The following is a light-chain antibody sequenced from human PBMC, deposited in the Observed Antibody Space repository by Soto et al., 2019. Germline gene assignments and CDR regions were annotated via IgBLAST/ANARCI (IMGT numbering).Light chain of an antibody. CDR3: QHYGA. CDR2: KAS. J-gene: IGKJ1*01. CDR1: QSINNW. Sequence: DIQLTQSPSTLSASLGDRVTFTCRASQSINNWLAWYQQKPGKAPKVLIYKASALETGVPSRFSGSGSGTEFTLPISSLQPDDFATYYCQHYGAFGQGTKVEIK. V-gene: IGKV1-5*03.